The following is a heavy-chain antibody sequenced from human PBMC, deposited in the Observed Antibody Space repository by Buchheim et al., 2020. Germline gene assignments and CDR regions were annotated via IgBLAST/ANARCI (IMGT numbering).Heavy chain of an antibody. D-gene: IGHD3-22*01. V-gene: IGHV1-46*01. J-gene: IGHJ4*02. Sequence: QVQLVQSGAEVKKPGASVKVSCKASGYTFTSYYIHWVRQAPGQGLEWMGIINPSGGSTNYAQKFQGRVTMTRDTSRSTVYMELSSLRSEDTAVYYCARGSEYYDSSGYNGGFDYWGQGTL. CDR2: INPSGGST. CDR3: ARGSEYYDSSGYNGGFDY. CDR1: GYTFTSYY.